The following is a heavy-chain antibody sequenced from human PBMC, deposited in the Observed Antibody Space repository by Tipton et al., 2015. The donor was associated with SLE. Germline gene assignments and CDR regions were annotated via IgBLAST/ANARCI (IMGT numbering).Heavy chain of an antibody. V-gene: IGHV4-39*07. CDR2: IYYSGST. J-gene: IGHJ4*02. CDR1: GGSISSSSYY. Sequence: TLSLTCTVSGGSISSSSYYWGWIRQPPGKGLEWIGSIYYSGSTYYNPSLKSRVTISVDTSKNQFSLKLGSVTAADAAVYFCAREADSGTYRPIDSWGQGTLVTVSS. D-gene: IGHD1-26*01. CDR3: AREADSGTYRPIDS.